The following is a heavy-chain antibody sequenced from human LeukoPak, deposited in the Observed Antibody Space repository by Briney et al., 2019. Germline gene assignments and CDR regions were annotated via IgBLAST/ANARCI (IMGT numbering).Heavy chain of an antibody. Sequence: ASAKVSCKASGYAFTNYYMHWVRHAHGQGLEWMGVINPSGGSTSYAQKFQGRVTMARDTSTSTVYMELISLRSEDAAVYHCARVQTGSYWYFDLWGRGTLVTVSS. CDR1: GYAFTNYY. CDR3: ARVQTGSYWYFDL. D-gene: IGHD1-26*01. V-gene: IGHV1-46*03. CDR2: INPSGGST. J-gene: IGHJ2*01.